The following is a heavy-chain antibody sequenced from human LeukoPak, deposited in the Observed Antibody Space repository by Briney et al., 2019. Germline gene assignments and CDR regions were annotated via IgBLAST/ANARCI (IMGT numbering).Heavy chain of an antibody. J-gene: IGHJ4*02. Sequence: ASVKVSCKASGGTFSSYAISWVRQAPGQGLEWMGGIIPIFGTANYAQKFQGRVTITADESTSTAYMELSSLRSADTAVYYCARGLLSYGAPSHFDYWGQGTLVTVSS. CDR3: ARGLLSYGAPSHFDY. CDR1: GGTFSSYA. D-gene: IGHD4-17*01. V-gene: IGHV1-69*13. CDR2: IIPIFGTA.